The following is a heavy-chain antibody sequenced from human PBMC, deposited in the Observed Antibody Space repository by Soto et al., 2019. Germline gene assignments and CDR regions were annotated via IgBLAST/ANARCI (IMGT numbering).Heavy chain of an antibody. V-gene: IGHV1-3*01. J-gene: IGHJ6*02. D-gene: IGHD3-10*01. CDR3: ARGVGTYYYGSGSYYSV. CDR2: INAGNGNT. CDR1: GYTSTSYA. Sequence: ASVKVSCKASGYTSTSYAMHWVRQAPGQRLEWMGWINAGNGNTKYSQKFQGRVTITRDTSASTAYMELSSLRSEDTAVYFCARGVGTYYYGSGSYYSVWGQGTTVTVSS.